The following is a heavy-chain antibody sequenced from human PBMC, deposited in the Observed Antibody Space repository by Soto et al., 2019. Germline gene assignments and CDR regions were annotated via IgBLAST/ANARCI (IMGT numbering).Heavy chain of an antibody. CDR3: ARVGSGATMVRGVISFDY. Sequence: GGSLRLSCAASGFTFSSYWMSWVRQAPGKGLEWVANIKQDGSEKYYVDSVKGRFTISRDNAKNSLYLQMNRLRAEDTAVYYCARVGSGATMVRGVISFDYWGQGTLVTVSS. D-gene: IGHD3-10*01. CDR1: GFTFSSYW. V-gene: IGHV3-7*05. J-gene: IGHJ4*02. CDR2: IKQDGSEK.